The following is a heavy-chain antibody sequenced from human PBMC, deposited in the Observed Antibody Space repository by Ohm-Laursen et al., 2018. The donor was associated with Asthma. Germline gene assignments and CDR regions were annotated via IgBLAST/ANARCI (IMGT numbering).Heavy chain of an antibody. CDR2: IYSGGST. D-gene: IGHD3-10*01. Sequence: SLRLSCAASGFTVSSNYMSWVRQAPGKGLEWVSVIYSGGSTYYADSVKGRFTISRDNSKNTLYLQMNSLRAEDTAVYYCARDLYFGSGSVDWGQGTLVTASS. CDR3: ARDLYFGSGSVD. V-gene: IGHV3-53*01. J-gene: IGHJ4*02. CDR1: GFTVSSNY.